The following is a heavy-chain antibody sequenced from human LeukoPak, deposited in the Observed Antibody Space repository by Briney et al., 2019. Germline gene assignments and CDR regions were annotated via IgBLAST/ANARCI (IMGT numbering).Heavy chain of an antibody. CDR2: ISYSGSLT. Sequence: VGSLRLSCAASGFTFSSFGMNWVRQAPGKGLEWVSYISYSGSLTDHADSVKGRFTISRDNAKNSLYLQLNSLRDEDTAVYFCAKVIRGGYGMDVWGQGTTVTVSS. D-gene: IGHD3-10*01. CDR3: AKVIRGGYGMDV. V-gene: IGHV3-48*02. J-gene: IGHJ6*02. CDR1: GFTFSSFG.